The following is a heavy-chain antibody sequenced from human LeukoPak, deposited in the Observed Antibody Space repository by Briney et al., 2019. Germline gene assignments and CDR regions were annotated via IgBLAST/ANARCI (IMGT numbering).Heavy chain of an antibody. Sequence: PGGSLRLSCAASGFTFSDHYMDWVRQAAGKGLEWVGRSRNKANSYNTEYAASVKGRFTISRDDSKNSVYLQMNSLKTEDTAVYYCARVSGGSTDWGQGTLVTVSS. CDR2: SRNKANSYNT. V-gene: IGHV3-72*01. D-gene: IGHD4-11*01. CDR1: GFTFSDHY. J-gene: IGHJ4*02. CDR3: ARVSGGSTD.